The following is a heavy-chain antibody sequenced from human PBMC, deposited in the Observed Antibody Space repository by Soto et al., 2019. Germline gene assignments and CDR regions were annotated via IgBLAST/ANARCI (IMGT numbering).Heavy chain of an antibody. CDR2: ISSSSTTI. CDR3: VRGGPSGCDGAY. Sequence: EVQLVESGGGLVQPGGSLRLSCAASGFTFTRDSMNWVRQAPGKGLEWVSYISSSSTTIYYADSVKGRFTISRDNAKNSLYLQINSLREEDTAVYYCVRGGPSGCDGAYWGQGTLVTVSS. J-gene: IGHJ4*02. V-gene: IGHV3-48*02. D-gene: IGHD5-12*01. CDR1: GFTFTRDS.